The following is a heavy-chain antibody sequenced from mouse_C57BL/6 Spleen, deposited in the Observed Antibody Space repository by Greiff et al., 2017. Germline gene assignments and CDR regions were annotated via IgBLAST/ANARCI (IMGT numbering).Heavy chain of an antibody. CDR1: GYTFTSYW. CDR2: IYPGSGST. D-gene: IGHD1-1*01. Sequence: QVQLQQPGAELVKPGASVKMSCKASGYTFTSYWITWVKQRPGQGLEWIGDIYPGSGSTNYNEKFKSKATLTVDTSSSAAYMQLSSLTAEDSAVYCCARRDYGFDYWGQGTTLTVSS. V-gene: IGHV1-55*01. J-gene: IGHJ2*01. CDR3: ARRDYGFDY.